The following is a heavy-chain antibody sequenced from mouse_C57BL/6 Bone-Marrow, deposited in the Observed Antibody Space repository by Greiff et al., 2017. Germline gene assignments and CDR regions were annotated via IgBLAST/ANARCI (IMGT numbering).Heavy chain of an antibody. Sequence: QVQLQQPGAELVKPGASVKMSCKASGYTFTSYWITWVKQRPGQGLEWIGDIYPGSGSTNYNEKFKGKATLPVATSSSTAYMQLSSLTSEDSAVYYCARWLLRRYFDVWGTGTTVTVSS. V-gene: IGHV1-55*01. D-gene: IGHD2-3*01. CDR1: GYTFTSYW. CDR2: IYPGSGST. J-gene: IGHJ1*03. CDR3: ARWLLRRYFDV.